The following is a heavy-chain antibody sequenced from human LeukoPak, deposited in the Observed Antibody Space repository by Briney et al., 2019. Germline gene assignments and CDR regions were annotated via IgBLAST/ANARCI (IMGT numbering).Heavy chain of an antibody. CDR2: TSYSRTT. CDR3: AKLGHSDGWYLGAFDI. J-gene: IGHJ3*02. Sequence: SDTLSLTCAVSGVSITGHYWNWLRQTPGMRLEWIGYTSYSRTTIYNSYFKGRATMSIDTSKNQLYLNLTSVTATDTAVYYCAKLGHSDGWYLGAFDIWGQGTTVIVSS. V-gene: IGHV4-59*07. D-gene: IGHD6-19*01. CDR1: GVSITGHY.